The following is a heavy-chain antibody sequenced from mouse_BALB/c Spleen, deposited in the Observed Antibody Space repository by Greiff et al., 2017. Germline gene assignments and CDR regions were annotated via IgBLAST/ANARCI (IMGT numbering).Heavy chain of an antibody. J-gene: IGHJ2*01. D-gene: IGHD1-1*01. CDR2: IDPENGDT. Sequence: VQLQQSGAELVRSGASVKLSCTASGFNIKDYYMHWVKQRPEQGLEWIGWIDPENGDTEYAPKFQGKATMTADTSSNTAYLQLSSLTSEDTAVYYCNYYGSRSFDYWGQGTTLTVSS. CDR3: NYYGSRSFDY. V-gene: IGHV14-4*02. CDR1: GFNIKDYY.